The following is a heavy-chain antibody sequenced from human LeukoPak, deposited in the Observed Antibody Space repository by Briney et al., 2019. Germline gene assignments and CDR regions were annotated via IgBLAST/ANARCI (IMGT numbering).Heavy chain of an antibody. CDR1: GGILSSFA. J-gene: IGHJ6*02. V-gene: IGHV1-69*01. CDR2: IIPMYTTA. CDR3: ASRWILGYCSSNTCGHNYYNGMDV. Sequence: GASVKVSCKVSGGILSSFAISWARQAPGQGLEWMGGIIPMYTTANYAQKFQGRVTITADESTNTAYMELSSLRSEDTAVYYCASRWILGYCSSNTCGHNYYNGMDVWGQGTLVTVSS. D-gene: IGHD2-2*01.